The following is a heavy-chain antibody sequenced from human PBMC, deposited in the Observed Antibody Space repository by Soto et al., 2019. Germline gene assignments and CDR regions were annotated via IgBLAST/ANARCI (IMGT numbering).Heavy chain of an antibody. CDR1: GGSISSSSYY. J-gene: IGHJ6*02. Sequence: SETLSLTCTVSGGSISSSSYYWGWIRQPPGKGLEWIGSIYYSGSTYYNPSLKSRVTISVDTSKNQFSLKLSSVTAADTAVYYCATYNMVRGVISYYGMDVWGQGTTVTVSS. D-gene: IGHD3-10*01. V-gene: IGHV4-39*01. CDR3: ATYNMVRGVISYYGMDV. CDR2: IYYSGST.